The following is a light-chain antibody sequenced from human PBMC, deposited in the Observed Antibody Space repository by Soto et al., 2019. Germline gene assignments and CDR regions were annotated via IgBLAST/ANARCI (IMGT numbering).Light chain of an antibody. CDR2: GAS. CDR1: QSVSSSY. J-gene: IGKJ1*01. Sequence: EIGLTQSPGTLSLTQGERATISCRASQSVSSSYLAWYQQKPGQAPRLLIEGASSRATGIPDRFSGSGSGTDFTLTISRLEPEDFATYYCQQDGSSPETFGQGTKVDI. V-gene: IGKV3-20*01. CDR3: QQDGSSPET.